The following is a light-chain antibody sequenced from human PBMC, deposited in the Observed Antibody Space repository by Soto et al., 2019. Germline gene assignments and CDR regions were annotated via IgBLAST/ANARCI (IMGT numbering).Light chain of an antibody. Sequence: ETVMTQSPATLSVSPGDRATLSCRASQSVSSNLAWYQQKPGQAPRLLIYGASTRATGIPARFSGSGSGTEFTLTISSLQSEDFAVCYCQQYNNWPPITFGQGTRLEIK. CDR2: GAS. CDR3: QQYNNWPPIT. CDR1: QSVSSN. V-gene: IGKV3-15*01. J-gene: IGKJ5*01.